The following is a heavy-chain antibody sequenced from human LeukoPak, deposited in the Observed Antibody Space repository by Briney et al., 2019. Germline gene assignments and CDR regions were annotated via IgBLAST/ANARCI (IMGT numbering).Heavy chain of an antibody. CDR3: AIVLAGVTTDY. V-gene: IGHV1-2*02. Sequence: ASVKVSCKASGYTFTGYYMHWVRQAPGQGLEWMEWINPNSGVTNYAQKFQGRVTMTRDTSINTGYMELSRLRSDDTAVYYCAIVLAGVTTDYWGQGTLVTVSS. D-gene: IGHD1-26*01. J-gene: IGHJ4*02. CDR2: INPNSGVT. CDR1: GYTFTGYY.